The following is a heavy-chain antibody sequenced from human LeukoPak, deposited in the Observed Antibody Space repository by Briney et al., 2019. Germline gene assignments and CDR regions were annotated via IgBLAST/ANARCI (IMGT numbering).Heavy chain of an antibody. CDR1: GFTFSSCA. CDR2: ISYDGSNK. V-gene: IGHV3-30*04. D-gene: IGHD5-24*01. CDR3: ARTGQRWLPGGYFDY. J-gene: IGHJ4*02. Sequence: GGSLRLSCAASGFTFSSCAMHWVRQAPGKGLEWVAVISYDGSNKYYADSVKGRFTISRDNSKNTLYLQMNSLRAEDTAVYYCARTGQRWLPGGYFDYWGQGTLVTVSS.